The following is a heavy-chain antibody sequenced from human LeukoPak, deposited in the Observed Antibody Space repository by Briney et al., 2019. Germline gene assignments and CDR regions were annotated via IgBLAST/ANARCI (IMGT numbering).Heavy chain of an antibody. Sequence: GGSLRLSCAASGFTFSSYAMSWVRQAPVKGLEWVSAISGSGGSTYYADSVKGRFTISRDNSKNTLYLQMNSLRAEDTAVYYCAKEYCSSTSCEPFYYYYGMDVWGQGTTVTVSS. CDR3: AKEYCSSTSCEPFYYYYGMDV. CDR2: ISGSGGST. CDR1: GFTFSSYA. J-gene: IGHJ6*02. V-gene: IGHV3-23*01. D-gene: IGHD2-2*01.